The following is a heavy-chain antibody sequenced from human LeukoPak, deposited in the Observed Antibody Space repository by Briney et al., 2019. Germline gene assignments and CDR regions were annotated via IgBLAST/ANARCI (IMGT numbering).Heavy chain of an antibody. J-gene: IGHJ4*02. D-gene: IGHD1-26*01. CDR3: ARDSVGATTGLGY. CDR1: GFTFSGYW. Sequence: PGGSLRLSCAASGFTFSGYWMSWVRQAPGKGLEWVANIKQDGSEKYYVDSVKGRFTISRDNAKNSLYLQMNSLRAEDTAVYYCARDSVGATTGLGYWGQGTLVTVSS. CDR2: IKQDGSEK. V-gene: IGHV3-7*01.